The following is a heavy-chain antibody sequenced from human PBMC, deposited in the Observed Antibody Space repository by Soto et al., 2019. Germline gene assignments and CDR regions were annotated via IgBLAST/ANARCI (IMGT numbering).Heavy chain of an antibody. Sequence: ESGGGVVQPGRSLRLSCAASGFTFSSYGMHWVRQAPGKGLEWVAVISYDGSNKYYADSVKGRFTISRDNSKNTLYLQMNSLRAEDTAVYYCAKDRYYDSSGYYWAGGAHDYWGQGTLVTVSS. D-gene: IGHD3-22*01. CDR3: AKDRYYDSSGYYWAGGAHDY. CDR1: GFTFSSYG. V-gene: IGHV3-30*18. CDR2: ISYDGSNK. J-gene: IGHJ4*02.